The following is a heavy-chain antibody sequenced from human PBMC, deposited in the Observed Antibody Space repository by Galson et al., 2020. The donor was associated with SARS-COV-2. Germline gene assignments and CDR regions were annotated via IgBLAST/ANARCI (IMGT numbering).Heavy chain of an antibody. CDR1: GFTFSIYD. V-gene: IGHV3-23*01. D-gene: IGHD2-21*01. CDR2: ISGSDEGT. CDR3: AGYWV. Sequence: GESLKISCAASGFTFSIYDMHWVRQAPGKGLEWLSVISGSDEGTKYADSVKGRFTISRDNSKNTLYLHMSSLRAEDTAVYYCAGYWVWGRGTLVTVSS. J-gene: IGHJ4*02.